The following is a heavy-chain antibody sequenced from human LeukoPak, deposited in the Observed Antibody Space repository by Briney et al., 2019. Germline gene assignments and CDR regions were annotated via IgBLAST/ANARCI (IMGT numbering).Heavy chain of an antibody. J-gene: IGHJ4*02. V-gene: IGHV4-39*07. CDR2: INHSGST. CDR1: GGSISSSSYY. Sequence: SETLSLTCTVSGGSISSSSYYWSWIRQPPGKGLEWIGEINHSGSTNYNPSLKSRVTISVDTSKNQFSLKLSSVTAADTAVYYCARDGQGSFNYWGQGTLVTVSS. CDR3: ARDGQGSFNY.